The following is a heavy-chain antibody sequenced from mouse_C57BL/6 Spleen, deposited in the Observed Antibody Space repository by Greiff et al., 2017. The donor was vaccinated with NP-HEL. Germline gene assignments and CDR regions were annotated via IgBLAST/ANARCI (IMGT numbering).Heavy chain of an antibody. V-gene: IGHV1-85*01. CDR3: AREGNYYGSIYWYFDV. J-gene: IGHJ1*03. CDR1: GYTFTSYD. Sequence: VKLQESGPELVKPGASVKLSCKASGYTFTSYDINWVKQRPGQGLEWIGWIYPRDGSTKYNEKFKGQATLTVDTSSSTAYMELHSLTSEDSAVYFCAREGNYYGSIYWYFDVWGTGTTVTVSS. D-gene: IGHD1-1*01. CDR2: IYPRDGST.